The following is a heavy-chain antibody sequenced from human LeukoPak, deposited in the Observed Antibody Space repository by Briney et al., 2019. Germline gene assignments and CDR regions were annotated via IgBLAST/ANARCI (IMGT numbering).Heavy chain of an antibody. V-gene: IGHV1-18*01. CDR3: ARLRPTTYSSGYYYVDY. J-gene: IGHJ4*02. CDR1: GYTFTSYG. Sequence: ASVKVSCKASGYTFTSYGISWVRQAPGQGLQWMGWISAYNGNTNYAQKLQGRVTMTTDTSTSTAYMELRSLRSDDTAVYYCARLRPTTYSSGYYYVDYWGQGTLVTVSS. CDR2: ISAYNGNT. D-gene: IGHD3-22*01.